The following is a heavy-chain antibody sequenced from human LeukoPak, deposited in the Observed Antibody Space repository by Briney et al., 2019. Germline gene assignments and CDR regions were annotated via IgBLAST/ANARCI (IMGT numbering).Heavy chain of an antibody. D-gene: IGHD2-15*01. J-gene: IGHJ3*01. V-gene: IGHV3-11*01. CDR3: GKDGGVFGGGSCYLEAFEF. CDR1: GFTFSDYY. Sequence: GGSLRLSCAASGFTFSDYYMSWIRQAPGKGLEWVSYISSSGSTIYYADSVKGRFTISRDNAKNSLYLQMNSLRAEDTAVYYWGKDGGVFGGGSCYLEAFEFWGQGKMVTVFS. CDR2: ISSSGSTI.